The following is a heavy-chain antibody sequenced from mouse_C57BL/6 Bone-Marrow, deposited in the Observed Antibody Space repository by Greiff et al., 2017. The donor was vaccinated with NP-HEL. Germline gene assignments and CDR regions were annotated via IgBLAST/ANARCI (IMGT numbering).Heavy chain of an antibody. CDR2: IYPGNSDT. CDR3: TRSHYYGSSLYYAMDY. J-gene: IGHJ4*01. Sequence: EVQLQQSGTVLARPGASVKMSCKTSGYTFTSYWMHWVKQRPGQGLEWIGAIYPGNSDTSYNQKFKGKAKLTAVTSASTAYMELSSLTNEDSAVYYCTRSHYYGSSLYYAMDYWGQGTSVTVSS. D-gene: IGHD1-1*01. CDR1: GYTFTSYW. V-gene: IGHV1-5*01.